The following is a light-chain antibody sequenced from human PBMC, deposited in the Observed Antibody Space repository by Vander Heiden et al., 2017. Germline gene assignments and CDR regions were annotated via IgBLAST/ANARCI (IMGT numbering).Light chain of an antibody. CDR1: QSVSSN. Sequence: ERVMTQSPATLSVSPGERATLSCRASQSVSSNLAWYQQKPGQTPRLLIYVASTRATGIPDRFSGSGSGTEFTLTIGSLQSEDFAVYYCQQYNNWPLTFGGGTKVEIK. V-gene: IGKV3-15*01. J-gene: IGKJ4*01. CDR2: VAS. CDR3: QQYNNWPLT.